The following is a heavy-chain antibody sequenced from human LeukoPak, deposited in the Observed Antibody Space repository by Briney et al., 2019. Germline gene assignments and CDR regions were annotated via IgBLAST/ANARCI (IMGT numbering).Heavy chain of an antibody. V-gene: IGHV3-7*01. CDR1: GFTFSSYG. D-gene: IGHD3-22*01. Sequence: GGSLRLSCAASGFTFSSYGMHWVRQAPGKGLEWVANIKQDGSEKYYVDSVKGRFTISRDNAKNSLYLQMNSLRAEDTAVYYCARAHYYDSSGLDFWGQGTLVTVSS. CDR2: IKQDGSEK. CDR3: ARAHYYDSSGLDF. J-gene: IGHJ4*02.